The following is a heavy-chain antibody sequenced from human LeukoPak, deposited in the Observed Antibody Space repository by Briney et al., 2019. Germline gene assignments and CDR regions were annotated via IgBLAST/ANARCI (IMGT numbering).Heavy chain of an antibody. D-gene: IGHD6-13*01. CDR2: ISFDGSNM. J-gene: IGHJ4*02. V-gene: IGHV3-30-3*01. CDR3: AIDTATGQLVNLFDS. Sequence: GGSLRLSCAASGFNFRAYAIHWVRQAPGKGLEWVALISFDGSNMMFADSVKGRLTISRDNSKNTVYLQMNSLRAEDTAVYHCAIDTATGQLVNLFDSWGQGTLVTVSS. CDR1: GFNFRAYA.